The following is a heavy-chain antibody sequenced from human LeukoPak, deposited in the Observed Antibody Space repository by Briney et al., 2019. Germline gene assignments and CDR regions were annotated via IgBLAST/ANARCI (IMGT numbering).Heavy chain of an antibody. Sequence: SETLSLICTVSGGSISSYYWSWIQLPPGKGLEWIGYIYYTGATYYNPSLKSRVTISLDTSKNQFSLKLSSVTAADAAVYYCARAGYSYGTGYYFDYWGQGALVTVSS. V-gene: IGHV4-59*01. CDR3: ARAGYSYGTGYYFDY. CDR2: IYYTGAT. CDR1: GGSISSYY. J-gene: IGHJ4*02. D-gene: IGHD5-18*01.